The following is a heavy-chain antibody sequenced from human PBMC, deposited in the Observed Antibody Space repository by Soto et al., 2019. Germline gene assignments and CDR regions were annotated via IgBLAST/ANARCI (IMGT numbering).Heavy chain of an antibody. D-gene: IGHD2-2*01. CDR3: ARDIKSTSSPINWFDP. Sequence: SETLSLTCTVSGGSISSYYWSWIRQPPGKGLEWIGYIYYSGSTNYNPSLKSRVTISVDTSKNQFSLKLSSVTAADTAVYYCARDIKSTSSPINWFDPWGQGTLVTVSS. CDR2: IYYSGST. V-gene: IGHV4-59*01. CDR1: GGSISSYY. J-gene: IGHJ5*02.